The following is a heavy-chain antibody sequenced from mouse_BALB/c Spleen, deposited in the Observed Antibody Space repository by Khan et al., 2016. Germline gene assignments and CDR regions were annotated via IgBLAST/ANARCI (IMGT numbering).Heavy chain of an antibody. J-gene: IGHJ4*01. CDR3: ATRYDGYAMDY. D-gene: IGHD2-3*01. V-gene: IGHV1-7*01. Sequence: QVQLQQSGAELAKPGASVKMSCKASGYTFTSYWMHWVKQRPGQGLEWIGYINPSTGYTEYNQKFKDKATLTADKSSSTAYMQLSSLTSEDSAVYYCATRYDGYAMDYWGQGTSVTVSS. CDR1: GYTFTSYW. CDR2: INPSTGYT.